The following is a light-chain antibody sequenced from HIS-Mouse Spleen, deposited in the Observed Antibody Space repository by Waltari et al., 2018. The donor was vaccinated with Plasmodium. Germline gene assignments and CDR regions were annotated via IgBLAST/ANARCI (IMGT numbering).Light chain of an antibody. CDR3: YSTDSSGNHRV. CDR1: ALPKKY. V-gene: IGLV3-10*01. CDR2: EDS. J-gene: IGLJ3*02. Sequence: SYELTQPPSVSVSPGQTARIHCFGDALPKKYAYWYQQKPGQAPVLVIYEDSKRPPGIPERFSGSSSGTMATLTFSGAQVEDEADYYCYSTDSSGNHRVFGGGTKLTVL.